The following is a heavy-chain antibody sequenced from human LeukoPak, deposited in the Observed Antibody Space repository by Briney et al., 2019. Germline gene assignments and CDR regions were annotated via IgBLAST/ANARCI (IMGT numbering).Heavy chain of an antibody. CDR3: STDFGGL. V-gene: IGHV3-7*01. CDR1: GFTFSSYW. J-gene: IGHJ3*01. D-gene: IGHD3-16*01. CDR2: IKEDGSEK. Sequence: PGGSLRLSCAASGFTFSSYWMSWIRQAPGKGLEWVANIKEDGSEKNYVDSVKGRFTISRDNAKNSLYLQMNSQRAEDTAVYSCSTDFGGLWGQGTMVTVSS.